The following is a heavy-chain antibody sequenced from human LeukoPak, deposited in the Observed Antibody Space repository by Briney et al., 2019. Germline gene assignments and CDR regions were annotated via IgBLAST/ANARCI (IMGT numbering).Heavy chain of an antibody. CDR1: GGSFSGYY. J-gene: IGHJ6*03. CDR2: INHSGST. V-gene: IGHV4-34*01. Sequence: PSETLSLTCAVYGGSFSGYYWSWIRQPPGKGLEWIGEINHSGSTNYNPSLKSRVTISVGTSKNQFSLKLSSVTAADTAVYYCARGRSCSSTSCFSYYYYYMDVWGKGTTVTVSS. D-gene: IGHD2-2*01. CDR3: ARGRSCSSTSCFSYYYYYMDV.